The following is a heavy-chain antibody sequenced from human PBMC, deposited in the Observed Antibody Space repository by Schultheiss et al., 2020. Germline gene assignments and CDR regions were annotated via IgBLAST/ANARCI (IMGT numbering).Heavy chain of an antibody. CDR2: ISGSGGST. CDR3: AKDHRDIVVVVAATFHY. V-gene: IGHV3-23*01. Sequence: GGSLRLSCAASGFTFSSYVMSWVRQAPGKGLEWVSAISGSGGSTYYADSVKGRFTISRDNSKNTLYLQMNSLRAEDTAVYYCAKDHRDIVVVVAATFHYWGQGTLVTVSS. D-gene: IGHD2-15*01. CDR1: GFTFSSYV. J-gene: IGHJ4*02.